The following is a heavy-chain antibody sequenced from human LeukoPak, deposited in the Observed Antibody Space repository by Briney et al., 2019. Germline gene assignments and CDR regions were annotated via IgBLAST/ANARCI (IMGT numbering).Heavy chain of an antibody. CDR3: ARDPGASVSGFYMDV. Sequence: GGSLRLSCAASGFTFRNCGMLWVSQATGKGLEWVSFIWSDGNNRFYADSVKGRFTISRDNSKNMLYLQMDTLRAEDTALYYSARDPGASVSGFYMDVWGKGTTVIVSS. CDR2: IWSDGNNR. J-gene: IGHJ6*03. V-gene: IGHV3-30*02. CDR1: GFTFRNCG. D-gene: IGHD2-8*02.